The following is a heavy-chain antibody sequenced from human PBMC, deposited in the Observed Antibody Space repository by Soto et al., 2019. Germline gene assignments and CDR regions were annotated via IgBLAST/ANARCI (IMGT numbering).Heavy chain of an antibody. D-gene: IGHD2-15*01. V-gene: IGHV3-48*03. CDR1: GFTFSRYE. CDR2: ISSSDSSV. J-gene: IGHJ4*02. Sequence: PGGSLRLSCAASGFTFSRYEMNWVRQAPGKGLEWVSHISSSDSSVYYADTVKGRFTISRANAKNSLYRQRNRVRVEDTAVYYCASPVVTSTFPWPTDDWGQGTLVTVSS. CDR3: ASPVVTSTFPWPTDD.